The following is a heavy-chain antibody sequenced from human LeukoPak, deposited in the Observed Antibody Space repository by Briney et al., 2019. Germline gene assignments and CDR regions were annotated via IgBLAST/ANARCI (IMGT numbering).Heavy chain of an antibody. J-gene: IGHJ3*02. CDR2: MNPDSGNT. Sequence: ASVKVSCKASGYTFAIYDINWVRQVTGQGLEWMGWMNPDSGNTGYAQKFQGRVTISRNNSISTAYMELSSLRSEDTAVYYCARRLGVRWDLQAFDIWGQGTMDTVSS. V-gene: IGHV1-8*03. CDR1: GYTFAIYD. D-gene: IGHD4-23*01. CDR3: ARRLGVRWDLQAFDI.